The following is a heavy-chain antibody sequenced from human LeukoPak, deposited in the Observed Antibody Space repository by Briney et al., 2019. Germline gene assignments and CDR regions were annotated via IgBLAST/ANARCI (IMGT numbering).Heavy chain of an antibody. CDR1: GFSFSSYG. CDR2: IWHDGSNK. V-gene: IGHV3-33*03. Sequence: PGGSLRLSCEASGFSFSSYGMHWVRQAPGKGLEWVAVIWHDGSNKFYGDSVKGRFAISRDNSKNTVALQMNSLRVEDTAVYFCAKDKGEFYNYMNVWGKGTTVIVSS. D-gene: IGHD3-10*01. J-gene: IGHJ6*03. CDR3: AKDKGEFYNYMNV.